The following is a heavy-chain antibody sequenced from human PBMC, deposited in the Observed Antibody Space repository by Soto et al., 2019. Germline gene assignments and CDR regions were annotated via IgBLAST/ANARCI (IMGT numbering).Heavy chain of an antibody. CDR2: ISNTGRRT. CDR1: VFPFGANA. Sequence: GGSLRLSCVVSVFPFGANAMSWVRQAPGKGLEWVSGISNTGRRTSYADSVKGRFNISRDNSENTVYLQMNSLRVEDTAVYYCATEMGATQGPFDTWGQGTLVTVSS. D-gene: IGHD1-26*01. J-gene: IGHJ5*02. CDR3: ATEMGATQGPFDT. V-gene: IGHV3-23*01.